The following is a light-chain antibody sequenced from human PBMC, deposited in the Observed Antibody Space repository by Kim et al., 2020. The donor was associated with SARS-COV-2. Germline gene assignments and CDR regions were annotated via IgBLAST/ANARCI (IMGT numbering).Light chain of an antibody. CDR1: SGHTSYA. Sequence: QLVLTQSPSASASLGASVQLTCILGSGHTSYAIAWHQQQPGKGPRFLMKVNRDGSHVKGDGIPDRFSGSTSGAERYLTISSLHPEDEADYYCQTWDTGIRVFGGGTQLTVL. J-gene: IGLJ3*02. V-gene: IGLV4-69*01. CDR3: QTWDTGIRV. CDR2: VNRDGSH.